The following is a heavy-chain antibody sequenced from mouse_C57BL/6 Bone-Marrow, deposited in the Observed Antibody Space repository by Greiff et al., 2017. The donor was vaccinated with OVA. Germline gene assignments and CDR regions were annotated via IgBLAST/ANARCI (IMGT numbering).Heavy chain of an antibody. CDR1: GFTFTDYY. CDR2: IRNKATGYTT. CDR3: ARSSTTVVDLYWYFDV. D-gene: IGHD1-1*01. J-gene: IGHJ1*03. Sequence: DVKLVESGGGLVQPGGSLSLSCAASGFTFTDYYMSWVRQPPGKALEWLGFIRNKATGYTTEYSASVKGRFTISRDNSQSILYLQMNALRAEDSATYYCARSSTTVVDLYWYFDVWGTGTTVTVSS. V-gene: IGHV7-3*01.